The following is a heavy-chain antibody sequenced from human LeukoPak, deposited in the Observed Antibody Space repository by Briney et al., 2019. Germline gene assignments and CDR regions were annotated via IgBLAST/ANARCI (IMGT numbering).Heavy chain of an antibody. J-gene: IGHJ3*02. CDR3: GRGCTNGVCYYGDAFDI. CDR1: GYTFTSYG. D-gene: IGHD2-8*01. Sequence: GASVKVSCKASGYTFTSYGISWVRQAPGQGLEWMGGISACNGNTNYAQKLQGRVTITTDTSTSADYMDLRSQRSDDTAVYYCGRGCTNGVCYYGDAFDIWGEGEIVTLSS. V-gene: IGHV1-18*01. CDR2: ISACNGNT.